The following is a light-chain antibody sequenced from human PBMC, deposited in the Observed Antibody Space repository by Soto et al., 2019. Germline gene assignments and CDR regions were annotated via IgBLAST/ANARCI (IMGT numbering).Light chain of an antibody. V-gene: IGKV3-11*01. J-gene: IGKJ5*01. CDR3: QQRHMSPIT. CDR1: QRFRGL. Sequence: EVVLTRSPVTLSLSAGVRATRSCRASQRFRGLLAWYQQKPGQAPRLLIYDAYNRATGIPPRFSGSGSGTDFTLTISSLEPEDSAVYYCQQRHMSPITFGQGTRLEIK. CDR2: DAY.